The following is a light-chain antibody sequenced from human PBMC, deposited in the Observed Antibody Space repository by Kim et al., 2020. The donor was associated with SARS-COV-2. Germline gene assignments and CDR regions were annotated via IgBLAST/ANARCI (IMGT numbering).Light chain of an antibody. J-gene: IGLJ2*01. CDR2: GKN. CDR1: SLRSYY. Sequence: VALGQTVRITCQGDSLRSYYATWYQQKPGQAPILVIYGKNNRPSGIPDRFSGSSSGNTASLTITGAQAGDEADYCCNSRDSNNNVVFGGGTSLTVL. CDR3: NSRDSNNNVV. V-gene: IGLV3-19*01.